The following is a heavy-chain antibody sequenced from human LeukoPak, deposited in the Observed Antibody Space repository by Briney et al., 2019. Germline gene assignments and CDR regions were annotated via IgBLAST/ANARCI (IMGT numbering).Heavy chain of an antibody. CDR1: GLTFSSHW. Sequence: PGGSLRLSCAASGLTFSSHWMHWVRQAPGKGLVWVSRITNDGSSTTYADSVKGRFTISRDISKNTLYLQMNSLRAEDTAVYYCAKDGSRSSGWYIGDYWGQGTLVTVSS. V-gene: IGHV3-74*01. D-gene: IGHD6-19*01. CDR2: ITNDGSST. J-gene: IGHJ4*02. CDR3: AKDGSRSSGWYIGDY.